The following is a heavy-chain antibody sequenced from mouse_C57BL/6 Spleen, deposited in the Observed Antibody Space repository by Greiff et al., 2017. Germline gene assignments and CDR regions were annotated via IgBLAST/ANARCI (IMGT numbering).Heavy chain of an antibody. J-gene: IGHJ3*01. CDR2: IYPGSGST. CDR3: ARPGGSNPFAY. CDR1: GYTFTSYW. D-gene: IGHD1-1*01. V-gene: IGHV1-55*01. Sequence: VQLQQPGAELVKPGASVKMSCKASGYTFTSYWITWVKQRPGQGLEWIGDIYPGSGSTNYNEKFKSKATLTVDTSSRPAYMQLSSLTSEDCAVYYCARPGGSNPFAYWGQGTLVTVSA.